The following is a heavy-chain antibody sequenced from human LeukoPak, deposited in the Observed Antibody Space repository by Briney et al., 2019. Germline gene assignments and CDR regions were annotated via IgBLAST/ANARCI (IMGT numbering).Heavy chain of an antibody. CDR2: IFYAGNT. V-gene: IGHV4-39*07. Sequence: SETLSLTCSVSGGSISSSTYYWGWIRQPPGKGLQWIGSIFYAGNTYYKLSLKGRVTISVDTSKNQFSLTLTSMTAADTAVYYCARVRAVVTPWVFDYWGQGTLVTVSS. D-gene: IGHD4-23*01. J-gene: IGHJ4*02. CDR1: GGSISSSTYY. CDR3: ARVRAVVTPWVFDY.